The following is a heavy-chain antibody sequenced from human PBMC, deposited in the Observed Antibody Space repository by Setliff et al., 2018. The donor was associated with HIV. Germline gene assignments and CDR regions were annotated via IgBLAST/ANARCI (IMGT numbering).Heavy chain of an antibody. CDR1: GFTFSNYY. V-gene: IGHV3-11*05. Sequence: PGESLKISCTGSGFTFSNYYFTWVRQAPGKGLERVAHISIGDIYIDYADSVKGRFTVSRDNAKNSVYLQMSSLRAEDTAVYFCARDRGYDILTGYADNYWGHGTLVTVSS. D-gene: IGHD3-9*01. J-gene: IGHJ4*01. CDR2: ISIGDIYI. CDR3: ARDRGYDILTGYADNY.